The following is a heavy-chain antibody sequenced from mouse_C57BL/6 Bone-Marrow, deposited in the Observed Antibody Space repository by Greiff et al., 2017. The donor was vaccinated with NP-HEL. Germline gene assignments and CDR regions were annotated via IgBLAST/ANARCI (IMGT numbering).Heavy chain of an antibody. J-gene: IGHJ1*03. CDR1: GYTFTSYG. CDR3: ARWGNYDYDVPYWYCDV. V-gene: IGHV1-81*01. D-gene: IGHD2-4*01. CDR2: IYPRSGNT. Sequence: QVQLQQSGAELARPGASVKLSCKASGYTFTSYGISWVKQRTGQGLEWIGEIYPRSGNTYYNEKFKGKATLTADKSSSTAYMELRSLTSEDSAVYFCARWGNYDYDVPYWYCDVWGTGTTVTVSS.